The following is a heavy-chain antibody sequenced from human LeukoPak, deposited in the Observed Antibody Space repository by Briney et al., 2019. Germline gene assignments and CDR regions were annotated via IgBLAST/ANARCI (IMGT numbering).Heavy chain of an antibody. D-gene: IGHD2-15*01. CDR3: ARTVVVVAANDAFDI. CDR1: GYSFTSYW. Sequence: GESLKISCKGSGYSFTSYWIGWARQMPGKGLEWMGIIYPGDSDTRYSPSFQGQVTISADKSISTAYLQWSSLKASDTAMYYCARTVVVVAANDAFDIWGQGTMVTVSS. J-gene: IGHJ3*02. V-gene: IGHV5-51*01. CDR2: IYPGDSDT.